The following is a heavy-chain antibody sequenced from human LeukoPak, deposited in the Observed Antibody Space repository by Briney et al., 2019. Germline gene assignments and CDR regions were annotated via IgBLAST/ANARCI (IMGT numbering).Heavy chain of an antibody. CDR1: GGTFSSYA. CDR2: IIPIFGTA. Sequence: GASVKVSCKASGGTFSSYAISWVRQAPGQGLEWMGGIIPIFGTANYAQKFQGRVTITADKSTSTAYMELSSLRSEDTAVYYCARSQSVSRGGYYYYMDVWGKGTTVTVSS. J-gene: IGHJ6*03. D-gene: IGHD2-8*01. CDR3: ARSQSVSRGGYYYYMDV. V-gene: IGHV1-69*06.